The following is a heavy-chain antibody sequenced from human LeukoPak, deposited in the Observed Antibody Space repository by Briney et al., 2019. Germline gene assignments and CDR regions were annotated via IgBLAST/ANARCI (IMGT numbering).Heavy chain of an antibody. V-gene: IGHV4-39*07. Sequence: PSETLSLTCTVSGGSISSNSYYWGWIRQSPGKGLEWIANIYYTGSTYYNPSLKSRITISVDTSKSQFSLKLSSVTAADTAVYYCARDYGGRDNWNYFAGGPRDDAFDIWGQGTMVTVSS. J-gene: IGHJ3*02. CDR3: ARDYGGRDNWNYFAGGPRDDAFDI. CDR2: IYYTGST. D-gene: IGHD1-7*01. CDR1: GGSISSNSYY.